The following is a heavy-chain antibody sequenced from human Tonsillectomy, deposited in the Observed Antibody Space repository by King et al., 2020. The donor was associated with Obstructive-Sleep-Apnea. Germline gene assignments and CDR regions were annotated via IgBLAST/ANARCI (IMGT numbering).Heavy chain of an antibody. CDR1: GGCISSYY. D-gene: IGHD3-10*01. CDR2: IYYSVST. Sequence: LQLQESGPGLVKPSETLSLTCTVSGGCISSYYWSRIRQPPGKGLEWIGYIYYSVSTNYHPSHKRRITISIDTSKNQFSLKLSYVTAADTAVYYCARHTGSGSQFDYWGQGTLVTVSS. CDR3: ARHTGSGSQFDY. J-gene: IGHJ4*02. V-gene: IGHV4-59*08.